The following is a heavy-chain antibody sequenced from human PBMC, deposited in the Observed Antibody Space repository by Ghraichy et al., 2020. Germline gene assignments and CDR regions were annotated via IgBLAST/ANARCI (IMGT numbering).Heavy chain of an antibody. CDR2: ISSSSSYI. J-gene: IGHJ4*02. CDR3: ARDHSWGWELLIEDGRDY. Sequence: GGSLRLSCAASGFTFSSYSMNWVRQAPGKGLEWVSSISSSSSYIYYADSVKGRFTISRDNAKNSLYLQMNSLRAEDTAVYYCARDHSWGWELLIEDGRDYWGQGTLVTVSS. CDR1: GFTFSSYS. D-gene: IGHD1-26*01. V-gene: IGHV3-21*01.